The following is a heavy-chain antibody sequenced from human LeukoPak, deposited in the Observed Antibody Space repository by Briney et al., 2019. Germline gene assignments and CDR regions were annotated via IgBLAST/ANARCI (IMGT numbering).Heavy chain of an antibody. J-gene: IGHJ5*02. CDR1: GFTFSSYG. CDR2: ISGSGGST. CDR3: AKDTIVVVPAARSVNWFDP. D-gene: IGHD2-2*01. Sequence: GGSLRLSCAASGFTFSSYGMSWVRQAPGKGLEWVSAISGSGGSTYYADSVKGRFTISRDNSKNTLYLQMSSLRAEDTAVYYCAKDTIVVVPAARSVNWFDPWGQGTLVTVSS. V-gene: IGHV3-23*01.